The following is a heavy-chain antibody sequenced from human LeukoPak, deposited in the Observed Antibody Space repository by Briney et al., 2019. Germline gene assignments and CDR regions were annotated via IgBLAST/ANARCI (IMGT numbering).Heavy chain of an antibody. Sequence: PGGSLRLSCAASGFTFSSYAMSWVRQAPGKGLEWVSAISGSGGSTYYADSVKGWFTISRDNSKNTLYLQMNSLRAEDTAVYYCAKGSSNSEVSTDYWGQGTLVTVSS. CDR3: AKGSSNSEVSTDY. V-gene: IGHV3-23*01. J-gene: IGHJ4*02. D-gene: IGHD4-11*01. CDR2: ISGSGGST. CDR1: GFTFSSYA.